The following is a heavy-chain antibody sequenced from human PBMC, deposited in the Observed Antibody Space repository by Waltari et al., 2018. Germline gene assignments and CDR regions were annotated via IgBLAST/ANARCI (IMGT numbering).Heavy chain of an antibody. V-gene: IGHV3-49*04. CDR3: TRTLYYDTGSYPEYFHY. Sequence: EVQLVDSGGELVQRGRYLRLSCTASGFSVGDYGRSWVGQAPGKGLEWVGFIRSKAYGGTTEYAASVKGRFTISRDDSRGIAYLQMNILKTEDTAVYYCTRTLYYDTGSYPEYFHYWGQGTLVTVSS. J-gene: IGHJ1*01. CDR1: GFSVGDYG. D-gene: IGHD3-22*01. CDR2: IRSKAYGGTT.